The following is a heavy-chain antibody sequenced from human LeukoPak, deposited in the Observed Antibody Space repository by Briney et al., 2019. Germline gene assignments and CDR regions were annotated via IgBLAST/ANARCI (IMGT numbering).Heavy chain of an antibody. V-gene: IGHV3-23*01. D-gene: IGHD6-19*01. CDR3: AKDSSGWDDY. CDR1: GFTFSDYY. J-gene: IGHJ4*02. Sequence: GGSLRLSCAASGFTFSDYYMSWVRQAPGKGLEWVSAISGSGGSTYYADSVKGRFTISRDNSKNTLYLQMNSLRAEDTAVYYCAKDSSGWDDYWGQGTLVTVSS. CDR2: ISGSGGST.